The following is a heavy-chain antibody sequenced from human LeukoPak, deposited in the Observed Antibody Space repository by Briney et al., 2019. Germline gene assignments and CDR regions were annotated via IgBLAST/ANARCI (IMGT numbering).Heavy chain of an antibody. D-gene: IGHD2-8*02. V-gene: IGHV3-30*04. Sequence: PGGSLRLSCAASGFTFSSYAMHWVRQAPGKGLEGGAVISYDGSNKYYADSVKGRFTISRDNAKNTVYLQTNSLRVEDTAMYYCASLSGVWDTGDKKWFDPWGQGTLVTVSS. J-gene: IGHJ5*02. CDR3: ASLSGVWDTGDKKWFDP. CDR1: GFTFSSYA. CDR2: ISYDGSNK.